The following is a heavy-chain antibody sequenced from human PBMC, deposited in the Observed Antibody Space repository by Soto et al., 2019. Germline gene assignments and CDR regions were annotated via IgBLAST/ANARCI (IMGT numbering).Heavy chain of an antibody. CDR2: IYYSGST. J-gene: IGHJ6*02. Sequence: SETLSLTCTVSGGSISSSSYYWGWIRQPPGKGLEWIGSIYYSGSTYYNPSLKSRVTISVDTSKNQFSLKLSSVTAADTAVYYCAKQTRGTVVTRGYYYGMDVWGQGTTVTVYS. V-gene: IGHV4-39*01. CDR3: AKQTRGTVVTRGYYYGMDV. D-gene: IGHD2-21*02. CDR1: GGSISSSSYY.